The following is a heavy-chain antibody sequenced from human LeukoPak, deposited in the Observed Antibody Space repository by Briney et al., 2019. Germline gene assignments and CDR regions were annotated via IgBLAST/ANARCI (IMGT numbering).Heavy chain of an antibody. D-gene: IGHD2-2*02. CDR2: INHSGST. CDR3: ARADCSSTNCYTMGY. V-gene: IGHV4-34*01. Sequence: SETLSLTCAVYGGSFSGYYWSWIRQPPGKGLEWIGEINHSGSTNYNPSLKSRVTISVDTSKNQFSLKLSSVTAADTAVYYCARADCSSTNCYTMGYWGQGTLVTVSS. J-gene: IGHJ4*02. CDR1: GGSFSGYY.